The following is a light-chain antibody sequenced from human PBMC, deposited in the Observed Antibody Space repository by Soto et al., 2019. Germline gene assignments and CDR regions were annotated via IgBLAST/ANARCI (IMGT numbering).Light chain of an antibody. CDR2: GAS. Sequence: EIVMTQSPATLSVSPGERATLSCRASQSVSSNLAWYQQKPGQTPRLLIYGASTRATGIPARFSGSGSGTGFTLTISSLQSEDFAVYYCQQYNNWPRMYTFGQGTKLEIK. CDR1: QSVSSN. CDR3: QQYNNWPRMYT. V-gene: IGKV3-15*01. J-gene: IGKJ2*01.